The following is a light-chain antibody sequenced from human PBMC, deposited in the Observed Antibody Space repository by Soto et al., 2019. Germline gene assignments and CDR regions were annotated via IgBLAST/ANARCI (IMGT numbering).Light chain of an antibody. V-gene: IGKV3-20*01. J-gene: IGKJ1*01. CDR1: QSLRSRY. CDR2: GAS. Sequence: EIVLTQSPGTLSLSPGERATLSCRASQSLRSRYLAWYQQKPGQAPRLLIYGASSRATGIPDRFSASGSGTDFTLTISRLEPEDFAVYYCQQYGSSPRTFGQGTKVEIK. CDR3: QQYGSSPRT.